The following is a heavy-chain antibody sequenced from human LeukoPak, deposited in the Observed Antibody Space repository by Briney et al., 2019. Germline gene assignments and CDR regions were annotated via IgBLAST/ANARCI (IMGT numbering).Heavy chain of an antibody. D-gene: IGHD1-20*01. Sequence: PSETLSLTCAVYGGSFSGYYWSWIRQPPGKGLEWIGEINHSGGTNYNPSLKSRVTISVDTSKNQFSLKLSSVTAADTAVYYCARVGLNYYYYYYGMDVWGQGTTVTVSS. CDR1: GGSFSGYY. CDR3: ARVGLNYYYYYYGMDV. CDR2: INHSGGT. J-gene: IGHJ6*02. V-gene: IGHV4-34*01.